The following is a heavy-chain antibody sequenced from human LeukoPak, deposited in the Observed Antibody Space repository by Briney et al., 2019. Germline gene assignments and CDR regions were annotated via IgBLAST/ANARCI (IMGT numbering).Heavy chain of an antibody. V-gene: IGHV4-34*01. CDR2: INHSGST. Sequence: PSETLSLTCTVSGGSISGYYWRWIRRPPGKGREWIGEINHSGSTNYNPTLKSRVTISVDTSKSQFSLKLSSVTAADTAVYYCARGGSRSFDYWGQGTLVTVSS. J-gene: IGHJ4*02. CDR1: GGSISGYY. CDR3: ARGGSRSFDY.